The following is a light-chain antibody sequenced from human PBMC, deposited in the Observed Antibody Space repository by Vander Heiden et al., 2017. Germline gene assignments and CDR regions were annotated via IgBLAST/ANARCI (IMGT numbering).Light chain of an antibody. J-gene: IGKJ4*01. CDR3: QQLNSYF. Sequence: DIQLTQSPSFLSASVGDRVTITCRASQGISSYLAWYQQKPGKAPKLLIYAASTLQSGVQSRFSGSGSGTEFTLTISSLQTEDFATYYGQQLNSYFFGGGTKVEIK. CDR1: QGISSY. V-gene: IGKV1-9*01. CDR2: AAS.